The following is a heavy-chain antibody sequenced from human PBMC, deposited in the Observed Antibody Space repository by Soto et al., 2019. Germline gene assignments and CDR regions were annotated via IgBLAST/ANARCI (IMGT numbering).Heavy chain of an antibody. CDR1: GGSISSYY. J-gene: IGHJ4*02. CDR2: VYYSGTT. Sequence: PSETLSLTCTVSGGSISSYYWTWIRQPPGKGLEWVGYVYYSGTTYYNPSLQSRVTISVDTSKNQFSLKVKSVTAADTAIYYCARAGSTLRYFFGYLGQGSPVTVSS. V-gene: IGHV4-59*01. CDR3: ARAGSTLRYFFGY. D-gene: IGHD6-13*01.